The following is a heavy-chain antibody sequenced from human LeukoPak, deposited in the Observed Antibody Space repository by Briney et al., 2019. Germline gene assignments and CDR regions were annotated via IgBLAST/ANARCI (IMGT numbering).Heavy chain of an antibody. D-gene: IGHD1-26*01. CDR1: GGSISSGSYY. V-gene: IGHV4-61*02. Sequence: PSETLSLTCTVSGGSISSGSYYWSWIRQPAGKGLEWIGRIYTSGSPNYNPSLKSRVTISVDTSKNQCSLKLSSVTAADTAVYYCARAPRRASTTLLPWGQGTLVTVSS. J-gene: IGHJ5*02. CDR3: ARAPRRASTTLLP. CDR2: IYTSGSP.